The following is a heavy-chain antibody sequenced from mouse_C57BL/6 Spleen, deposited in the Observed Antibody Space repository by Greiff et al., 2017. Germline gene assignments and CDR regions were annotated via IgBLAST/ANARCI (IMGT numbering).Heavy chain of an antibody. CDR3: TEGGYDGHWFAY. D-gene: IGHD2-2*01. J-gene: IGHJ3*01. Sequence: VQLQQSGAELVRPGASVKLSCTASGFNIKDYYMHWVKQRPEQGLEWIGRIDPEDGDTAYAPKFQGTATMTADTSSNTAYLRLSSLTSEDTAVYYCTEGGYDGHWFAYWGQGTLVTVSA. V-gene: IGHV14-1*01. CDR2: IDPEDGDT. CDR1: GFNIKDYY.